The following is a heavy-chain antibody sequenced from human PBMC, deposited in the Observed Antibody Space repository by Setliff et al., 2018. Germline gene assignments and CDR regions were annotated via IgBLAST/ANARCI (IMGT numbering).Heavy chain of an antibody. CDR2: IYYTGST. CDR3: ARALRSPLGGTAFVPIHFDP. V-gene: IGHV4-59*01. CDR1: GMSITSYY. Sequence: PSETLSLTCSVSGMSITSYYWSWIRQSPGRGLEWIGDIYYTGSTTYSPSLKSRVTISPDTSKNQFHLTVNSVTAADTAVYYCARALRSPLGGTAFVPIHFDPWGQGILVTAPQ. D-gene: IGHD3-16*01. J-gene: IGHJ5*02.